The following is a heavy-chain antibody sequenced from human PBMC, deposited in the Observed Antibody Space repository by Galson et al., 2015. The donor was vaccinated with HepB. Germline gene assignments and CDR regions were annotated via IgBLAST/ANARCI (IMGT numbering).Heavy chain of an antibody. CDR2: IWHDETTK. D-gene: IGHD3-3*01. CDR1: GFTFINYG. Sequence: SLRLSCAASGFTFINYGMHWVRQAPGKGLQWVAVIWHDETTKYYADSVKGRFTISRDNSKKTVYLQMNSLRAEDTAVYYCARSGTGTTEIFDYWGQGTLVTVSSAGITIFGVVTPTCYYYGMDVWGQGTTVTVSS. V-gene: IGHV3-33*01. J-gene: IGHJ6*02. CDR3: ARSGTGTTEIFDYWGQGTLVTVSSAGITIFGVVTPTCYYYGMDV.